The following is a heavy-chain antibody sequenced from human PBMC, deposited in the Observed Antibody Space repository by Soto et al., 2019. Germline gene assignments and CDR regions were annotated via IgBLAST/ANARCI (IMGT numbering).Heavy chain of an antibody. CDR1: GYSFTGYY. D-gene: IGHD2-8*02. J-gene: IGHJ4*02. Sequence: HEHLVQSGAEVKRPGASLKVSCKASGYSFTGYYIHWVRQAPGQGLEWMGWINPDSRATNYAQNFQGRVTLTSDTSISTASRDLTSLTSDDTAVYYCARGDYGTGGYPFPYFDYWGQGTLVIVSS. CDR2: INPDSRAT. CDR3: ARGDYGTGGYPFPYFDY. V-gene: IGHV1-2*02.